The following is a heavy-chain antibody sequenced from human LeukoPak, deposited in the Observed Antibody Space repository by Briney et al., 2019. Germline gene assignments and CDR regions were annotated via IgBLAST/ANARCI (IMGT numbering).Heavy chain of an antibody. CDR2: INHSGST. D-gene: IGHD3-10*01. V-gene: IGHV4-34*01. J-gene: IGHJ4*02. CDR1: GGSFSGYY. CDR3: ARAQERVLWFGESYHFDY. Sequence: SETLSLTCAVYGGSFSGYYWSWIRQPPGKGLEWIGEINHSGSTNYNPSLKSRVTISVDTSKNQFSLKLSSVTAADTAVYYCARAQERVLWFGESYHFDYWGQGTLVTVSS.